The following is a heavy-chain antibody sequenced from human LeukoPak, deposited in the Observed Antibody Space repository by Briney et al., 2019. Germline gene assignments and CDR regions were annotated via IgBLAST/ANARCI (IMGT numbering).Heavy chain of an antibody. CDR2: INTDGSRT. J-gene: IGHJ4*02. CDR1: GFTFSNYW. V-gene: IGHV3-74*01. CDR3: TRSAGMVDY. Sequence: PGGSLRLSCAASGFTFSNYWMHWVRQAPGKGLVWVSRINTDGSRTTYADSVRGRFTISRDNAKNTLYLQMNTLRAEDTAVYYCTRSAGMVDYCGQGTLVTVSS.